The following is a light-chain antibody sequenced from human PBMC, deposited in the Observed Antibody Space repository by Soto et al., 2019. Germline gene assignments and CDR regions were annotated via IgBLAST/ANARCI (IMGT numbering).Light chain of an antibody. CDR3: QHYGNSPT. V-gene: IGKV3-20*01. CDR2: GAS. Sequence: EIVLTQSPGTLSLSPGDGATLSCRASQSVSSGYLAWYQQKPGQAPRLLIYGASRRAGGIPDGFSGSGSGTDFTLSISRLEPEDFAVYWCQHYGNSPTFGQGTRVQIK. CDR1: QSVSSGY. J-gene: IGKJ1*01.